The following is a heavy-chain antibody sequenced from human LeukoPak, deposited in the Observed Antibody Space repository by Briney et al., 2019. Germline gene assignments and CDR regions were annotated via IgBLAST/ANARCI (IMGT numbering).Heavy chain of an antibody. J-gene: IGHJ6*02. D-gene: IGHD6-6*01. V-gene: IGHV1-2*02. CDR1: GYTFTGYY. Sequence: ASVKVSCKASGYTFTGYYMHCVRQAPGQGLEWMEWINPNSGGTNYAQKFQGRVTMTRDTSISTAYMELSRLRSDDTAVYYCARDAAARPSYYYGMDVWGQGTTVTVSS. CDR3: ARDAAARPSYYYGMDV. CDR2: INPNSGGT.